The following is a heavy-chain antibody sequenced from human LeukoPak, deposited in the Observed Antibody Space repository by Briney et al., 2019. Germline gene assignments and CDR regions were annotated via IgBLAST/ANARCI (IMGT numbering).Heavy chain of an antibody. V-gene: IGHV3-23*01. CDR3: AKDTTAWWYHRAYMNV. CDR2: ISGSCDKT. D-gene: IGHD2-15*01. CDR1: GFSLSTYA. Sequence: GGSLRLSCAASGFSLSTYALSWVRQAQGGGLESVAPISGSCDKTYHADSVKGRFTISKDNSENRLSLQMDSLRAEDTAVYFCAKDTTAWWYHRAYMNVWGKGTTVTVSS. J-gene: IGHJ6*03.